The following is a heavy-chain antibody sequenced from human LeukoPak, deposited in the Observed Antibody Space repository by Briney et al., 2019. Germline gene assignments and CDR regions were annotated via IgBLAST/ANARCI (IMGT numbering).Heavy chain of an antibody. J-gene: IGHJ4*02. V-gene: IGHV4-59*08. D-gene: IGHD6-19*01. CDR1: GVSISSNY. CDR2: ISYSGST. CDR3: ARQLRGEAVAGHLQPFDY. Sequence: SETLSLTCTVSGVSISSNYWSWLRQPPGKGLEWIGYISYSGSTNYNPSLKSRVTISVDTSKNQFSLKLSSVTAADTAVYFCARQLRGEAVAGHLQPFDYWGQGTLVTVSS.